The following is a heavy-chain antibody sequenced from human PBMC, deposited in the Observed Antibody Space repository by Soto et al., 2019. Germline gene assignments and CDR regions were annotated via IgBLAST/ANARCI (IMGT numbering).Heavy chain of an antibody. Sequence: SVKVSCKASGGTFSSYAISWVRQAPGQGVEWMGGSIPIFGTANYAQKFQGRVTITADESTSTAYMELSSLRSEDTAVYYCARGGRITTRYYYYYYGMDVWGQGTTVTVSS. V-gene: IGHV1-69*13. CDR2: SIPIFGTA. J-gene: IGHJ6*02. CDR3: ARGGRITTRYYYYYYGMDV. D-gene: IGHD1-20*01. CDR1: GGTFSSYA.